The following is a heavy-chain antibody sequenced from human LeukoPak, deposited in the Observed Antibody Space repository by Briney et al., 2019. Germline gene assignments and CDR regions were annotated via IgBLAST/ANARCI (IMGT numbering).Heavy chain of an antibody. CDR3: ARHEYYYGSGSYFWFDP. D-gene: IGHD3-10*01. V-gene: IGHV5-51*01. CDR1: GYSFTSYW. Sequence: GESLKISCKGSGYSFTSYWIGWVRQMPGKGLEWMGIIYPGDSDTRYSPSFQGQVTISADKSISTAYLQWSSLKASDTAMYYCARHEYYYGSGSYFWFDPWGQGTLVTVSS. J-gene: IGHJ5*02. CDR2: IYPGDSDT.